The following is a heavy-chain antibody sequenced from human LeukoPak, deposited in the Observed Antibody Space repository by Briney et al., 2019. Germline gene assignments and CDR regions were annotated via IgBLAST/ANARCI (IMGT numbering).Heavy chain of an antibody. Sequence: KDGASLQISCEGSGSIFTSYWIGWGRQLPGKGVEWMGIIYPGDSDTRCSPSLEGQVTISADKSISTAYLQWSSLKASDTAMYYCARLRYYYDSSGYYYNYFDYWGQGTLVTVSS. CDR2: IYPGDSDT. D-gene: IGHD3-22*01. CDR1: GSIFTSYW. J-gene: IGHJ4*02. CDR3: ARLRYYYDSSGYYYNYFDY. V-gene: IGHV5-51*01.